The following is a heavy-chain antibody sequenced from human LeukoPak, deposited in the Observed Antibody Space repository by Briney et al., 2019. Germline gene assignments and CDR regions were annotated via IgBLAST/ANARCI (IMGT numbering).Heavy chain of an antibody. CDR3: ARNSEKAAAGPYYYYGMDV. CDR1: GGTFSSYA. CDR2: ISAYNGNT. J-gene: IGHJ6*02. Sequence: ASVKVSCKASGGTFSSYAISWVRQAPGQGLEWMGWISAYNGNTNYAQKLQGRVTMTTDTSTSTAYMELRSLRSDDTAVYYCARNSEKAAAGPYYYYGMDVWGQGTTVTVSS. V-gene: IGHV1-18*01. D-gene: IGHD6-13*01.